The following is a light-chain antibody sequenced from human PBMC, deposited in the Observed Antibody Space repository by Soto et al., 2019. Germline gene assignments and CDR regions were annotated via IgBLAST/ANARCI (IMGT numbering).Light chain of an antibody. CDR1: QRISSW. CDR2: KAS. Sequence: DIQMTQSPSPLSASVGVRVTMTCRASQRISSWLAWYQQKPGKAPNLLINKASSLESGVPSRFSGSGSGTEFTLTISSLQPDDFATYYCQQYNSYWTFGQGTKVEIK. CDR3: QQYNSYWT. J-gene: IGKJ1*01. V-gene: IGKV1-5*03.